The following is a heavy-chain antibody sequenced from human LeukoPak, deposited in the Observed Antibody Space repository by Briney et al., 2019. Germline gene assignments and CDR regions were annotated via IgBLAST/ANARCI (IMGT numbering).Heavy chain of an antibody. CDR1: GYTFTGYY. V-gene: IGHV1-2*04. Sequence: ASVKVSCKASGYTFTGYYMHWVRQAPGQGLEWMGWINPNSGGTNYAQKFQGWVTMTRDTSISTAYMELSRLRSDDTAVYYCARQGRYFDWLLPFDYWGQGTWSPSPQ. CDR2: INPNSGGT. D-gene: IGHD3-9*01. J-gene: IGHJ4*02. CDR3: ARQGRYFDWLLPFDY.